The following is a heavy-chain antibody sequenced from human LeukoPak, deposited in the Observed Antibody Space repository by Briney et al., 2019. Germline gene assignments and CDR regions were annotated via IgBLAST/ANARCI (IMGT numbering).Heavy chain of an antibody. Sequence: PGGSLRLSCAASGFTFSDYYMSWIRQAPGKGLEWISYTSSSSTYTNYADSVKGRFTTSRDNAKNSLYLQMNSLRAEDTAVYYCARARTSWYYFDYWGQGTLVTVSS. CDR1: GFTFSDYY. CDR2: TSSSSTYT. V-gene: IGHV3-11*06. J-gene: IGHJ4*02. D-gene: IGHD6-13*01. CDR3: ARARTSWYYFDY.